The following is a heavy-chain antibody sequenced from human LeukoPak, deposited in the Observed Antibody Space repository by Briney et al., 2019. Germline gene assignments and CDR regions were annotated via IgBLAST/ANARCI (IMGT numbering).Heavy chain of an antibody. CDR1: GGSISSYY. Sequence: SETLSLTCTVSGGSISSYYWSWIRQPPGKGLEWIGYIYYSGSTNYNPSLKSRVTISVDTSKNQFSLKLSSVTAADTAVYYCARVHYYDSGGYYDPNYFDYWGQGTLVTVSS. J-gene: IGHJ4*02. CDR2: IYYSGST. V-gene: IGHV4-59*01. D-gene: IGHD3-22*01. CDR3: ARVHYYDSGGYYDPNYFDY.